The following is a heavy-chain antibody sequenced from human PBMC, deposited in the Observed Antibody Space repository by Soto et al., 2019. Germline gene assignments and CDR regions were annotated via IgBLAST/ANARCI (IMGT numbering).Heavy chain of an antibody. CDR2: IYYSGST. Sequence: SETLSLTCTVSGGSISSYYWSWIRQPPGKGLEWIGYIYYSGSTNYNPSLKSRVTISVDTSKNQFSLKLSSVTAADTAVYYCARGYILGILTGYYTGLKYNWFDPWGQGTLVTVSS. CDR1: GGSISSYY. J-gene: IGHJ5*02. CDR3: ARGYILGILTGYYTGLKYNWFDP. V-gene: IGHV4-59*12. D-gene: IGHD3-9*01.